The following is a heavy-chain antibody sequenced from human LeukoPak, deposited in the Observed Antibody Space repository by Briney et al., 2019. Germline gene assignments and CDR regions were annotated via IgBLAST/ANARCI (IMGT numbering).Heavy chain of an antibody. D-gene: IGHD4-23*01. CDR1: GGSISSGDYY. Sequence: SETLSLTCTVSGGSISSGDYYWSWIRQPPGKGLEWIGYIYYSGSTYYNPSLRSRVTISVDTSKNQFSLKLSSVTAADTAVYYCARDLLNEGNHLDYWGQGTLVTVSS. CDR2: IYYSGST. J-gene: IGHJ4*02. CDR3: ARDLLNEGNHLDY. V-gene: IGHV4-30-4*01.